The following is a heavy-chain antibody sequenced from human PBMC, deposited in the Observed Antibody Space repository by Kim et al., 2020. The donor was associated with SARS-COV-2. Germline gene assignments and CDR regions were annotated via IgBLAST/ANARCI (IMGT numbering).Heavy chain of an antibody. CDR3: ARFGQRISMVRGVNWFDP. D-gene: IGHD3-10*01. CDR2: INPNSGGT. J-gene: IGHJ5*01. CDR1: GYTFTCYY. V-gene: IGHV1-2*02. Sequence: ASVKVSCKASGYTFTCYYMHWVRQAPGQGLEWMGWINPNSGGTNYAQKFQGRVTMTRDTSISTAYMELSRLRSDDTAVYYCARFGQRISMVRGVNWFDPWGQGTLVTVSS.